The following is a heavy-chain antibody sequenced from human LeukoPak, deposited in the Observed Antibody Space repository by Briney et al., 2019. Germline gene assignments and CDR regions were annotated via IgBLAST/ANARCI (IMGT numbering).Heavy chain of an antibody. V-gene: IGHV4-59*08. CDR2: INHSGTI. CDR1: GGSVSVYY. CDR3: ARRRGDYGSGELNI. J-gene: IGHJ3*02. Sequence: PSETLSLTCSVSGGSVSVYYWSWFRQPPGKGLEWIGQINHSGTISYNPSLQSRVTLSVDTSTNQLSLRLNSVTAADTTVYYCARRRGDYGSGELNIWGQGTLVTVSS. D-gene: IGHD3-10*01.